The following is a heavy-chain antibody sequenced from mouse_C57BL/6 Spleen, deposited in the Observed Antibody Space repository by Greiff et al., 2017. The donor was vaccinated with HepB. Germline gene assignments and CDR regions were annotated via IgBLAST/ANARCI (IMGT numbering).Heavy chain of an antibody. J-gene: IGHJ4*01. CDR1: GISITTGNYR. CDR3: AREGRGYAMDY. V-gene: IGHV3-5*01. CDR2: IYYSGTI. Sequence: EVKLQESGPGLVKPSQTVFLTCTVTGISITTGNYRWSWIRQFPGNKLEWIGYIYYSGTITYNPSLKSRTTITRDTPKNQFFLEMNSLTAEDTATYYCAREGRGYAMDYWGQGTSVTVSS.